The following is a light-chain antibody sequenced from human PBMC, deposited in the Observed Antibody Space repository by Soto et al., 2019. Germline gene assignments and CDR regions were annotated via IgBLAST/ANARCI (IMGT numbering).Light chain of an antibody. V-gene: IGKV3-15*01. J-gene: IGKJ5*01. Sequence: ETVMTQSPDTLSLSPGERATLSCRASQSVSSNLAWYQQKPGQAPRLLIYDASTWATGLPARFSGSGSGTEFTLTISSLQSEDFAVYYCQQRSNWPAITFGQGTRLEIK. CDR1: QSVSSN. CDR2: DAS. CDR3: QQRSNWPAIT.